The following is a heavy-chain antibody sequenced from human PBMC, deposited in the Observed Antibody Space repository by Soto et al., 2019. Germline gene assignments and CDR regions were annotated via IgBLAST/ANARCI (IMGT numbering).Heavy chain of an antibody. J-gene: IGHJ4*02. Sequence: GGSLRLSCVASGFIFSNFGMHWVRQAPGKGLEWVAVISSDEKIKQYADSVRGRFAISRDNSKNTLYLQMTSLRAEDTAIYYCARGLRSVLDYWGQGTLVTVSS. D-gene: IGHD6-6*01. CDR2: ISSDEKIK. CDR3: ARGLRSVLDY. V-gene: IGHV3-33*01. CDR1: GFIFSNFG.